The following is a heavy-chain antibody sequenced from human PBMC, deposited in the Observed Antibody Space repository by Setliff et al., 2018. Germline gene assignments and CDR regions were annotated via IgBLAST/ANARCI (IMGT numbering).Heavy chain of an antibody. J-gene: IGHJ3*02. D-gene: IGHD3-22*01. CDR1: GFTFSDYY. V-gene: IGHV3-15*01. Sequence: GGSLRLSCAASGFTFSDYYMSWIRQAPGKGLEWVGRIKSKTDGGTTDYAAPVKGRFTISRDDSKNTLYLQMNSLKTEDTAVYYCTTEYYYDSSGYLKLDIWGQGTMVTVSS. CDR2: IKSKTDGGTT. CDR3: TTEYYYDSSGYLKLDI.